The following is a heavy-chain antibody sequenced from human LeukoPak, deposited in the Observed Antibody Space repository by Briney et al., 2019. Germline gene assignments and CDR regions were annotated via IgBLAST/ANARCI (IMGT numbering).Heavy chain of an antibody. V-gene: IGHV3-33*01. CDR1: GFPFSNYG. J-gene: IGHJ4*02. CDR3: ARSLGIVVVFDQ. D-gene: IGHD3-22*01. Sequence: GGSLRLSCEVSGFPFSNYGMHWVRQAPGKGLEWVAVIWYDGSNKYYADSVKGRFTISRDNSKNTVYLQMNSLRAEDTAVYYCARSLGIVVVFDQWGQGTLVTVSS. CDR2: IWYDGSNK.